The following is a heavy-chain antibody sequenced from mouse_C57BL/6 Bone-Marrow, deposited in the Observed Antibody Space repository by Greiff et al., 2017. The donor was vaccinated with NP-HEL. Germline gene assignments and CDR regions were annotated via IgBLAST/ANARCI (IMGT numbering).Heavy chain of an antibody. J-gene: IGHJ4*01. CDR3: AIYYGNYDYYAMDY. CDR1: EYEFPSHD. V-gene: IGHV5-2*01. CDR2: INSDGGST. Sequence: EVQGVESGGGLVQPGESLKLSCESNEYEFPSHDMSWVRKTPEKRLELVAAINSDGGSTYYPDTMERRFIISRDNTKKTLYLQMSSLRSEDTALYYCAIYYGNYDYYAMDYWGQGTSVTVSS. D-gene: IGHD2-1*01.